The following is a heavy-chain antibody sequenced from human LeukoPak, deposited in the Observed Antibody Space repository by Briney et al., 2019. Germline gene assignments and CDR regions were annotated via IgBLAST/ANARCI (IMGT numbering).Heavy chain of an antibody. J-gene: IGHJ5*02. CDR1: GFTFSSYW. CDR3: ARDREITIFGVVIIPGAFDP. Sequence: GGSLRLSCAASGFTFSSYWMTWVRQAPGKGLEWVANIKQDGSEKYYVDSVKGRFTISRDNAKNSLYLQMNSLRAEDTAVYYCARDREITIFGVVIIPGAFDPWGQGTLVTVSS. D-gene: IGHD3-3*01. CDR2: IKQDGSEK. V-gene: IGHV3-7*01.